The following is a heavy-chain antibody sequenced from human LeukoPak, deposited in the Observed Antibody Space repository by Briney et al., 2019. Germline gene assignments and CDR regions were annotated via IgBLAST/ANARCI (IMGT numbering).Heavy chain of an antibody. CDR3: ARRGLSSAWYYFDS. V-gene: IGHV3-23*01. Sequence: GGSLRLSCAASGFTFSSYAMNWVRQAPGKGLEWVSVISSGGGSTYYADAVKDRFTISRDNSKNTLYLQMNSLRAEDTAVYYCARRGLSSAWYYFDSWGQGTLVTVSS. D-gene: IGHD6-19*01. CDR2: ISSGGGST. CDR1: GFTFSSYA. J-gene: IGHJ4*02.